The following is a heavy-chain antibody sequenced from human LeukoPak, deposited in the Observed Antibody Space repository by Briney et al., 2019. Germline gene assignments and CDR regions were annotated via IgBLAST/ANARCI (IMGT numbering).Heavy chain of an antibody. J-gene: IGHJ3*02. Sequence: SETLSLTCTVSGGSISSYYWSWIRQPPGKGLEWIGYIYYSGSTNYNSSLKSRVTISVDTSKNQFSLKLSSVTAADTAVYYCARVPTYYYDSSGYRNAFDIWGQGTMVTVSS. CDR2: IYYSGST. V-gene: IGHV4-59*01. D-gene: IGHD3-22*01. CDR1: GGSISSYY. CDR3: ARVPTYYYDSSGYRNAFDI.